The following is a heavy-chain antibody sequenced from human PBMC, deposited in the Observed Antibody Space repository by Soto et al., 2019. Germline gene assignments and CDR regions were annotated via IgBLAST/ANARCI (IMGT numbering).Heavy chain of an antibody. D-gene: IGHD2-2*01. V-gene: IGHV1-46*03. J-gene: IGHJ6*02. CDR1: GYTFTSYY. CDR3: ARDREYCSSTSCYPYYYGMDV. Sequence: ASVKVSCKASGYTFTSYYMHWVRQAPGQGLEWMGIINPSGGSTSYAQKFQGRVTMTRDTSTSTVYMELSSLRSEDTAVYYCARDREYCSSTSCYPYYYGMDVWGQGTTVTVSS. CDR2: INPSGGST.